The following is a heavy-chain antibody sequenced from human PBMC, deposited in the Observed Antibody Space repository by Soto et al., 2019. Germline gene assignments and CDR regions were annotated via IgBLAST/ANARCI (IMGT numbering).Heavy chain of an antibody. CDR3: AKDHGVWFGELSMSYYFDY. V-gene: IGHV3-30*18. D-gene: IGHD3-10*01. J-gene: IGHJ4*02. CDR1: GFTFSSYG. CDR2: ISYDGSNK. Sequence: QVQLVESGGGVVQPGRSLRLSCAASGFTFSSYGMHWVRQAPGKGLEWVAVISYDGSNKYYADSVKGRFTISRDNSKNTLYLQMNSLGAEDTAVYYCAKDHGVWFGELSMSYYFDYWGQGTLVTDSS.